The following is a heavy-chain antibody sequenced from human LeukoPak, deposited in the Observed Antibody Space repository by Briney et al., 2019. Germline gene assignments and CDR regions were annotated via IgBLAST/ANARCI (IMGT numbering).Heavy chain of an antibody. Sequence: ETLSLTCTVSGGSISSSSYYWVWIRQPPGKGLEWIGSIYYSGSTYYNPSLKSRVTISVDTSKNQFSLELTSVTAADTAVYYCARHSGSGSYHSPFGNWGQGTLVTVSS. V-gene: IGHV4-39*01. CDR2: IYYSGST. CDR1: GGSISSSSYY. J-gene: IGHJ4*02. D-gene: IGHD3-10*01. CDR3: ARHSGSGSYHSPFGN.